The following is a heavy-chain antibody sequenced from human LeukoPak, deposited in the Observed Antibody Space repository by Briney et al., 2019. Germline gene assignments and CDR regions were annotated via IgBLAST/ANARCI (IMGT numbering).Heavy chain of an antibody. J-gene: IGHJ4*02. Sequence: PGGSLRLSCAASGFTFSSYGTHWVRQAPGRGLEWVAFIRYDGSNKYYADSVKGRFTISRDNSKNTLYLQMNSLRAEDTAVYYCAKVSFAGDSSGWHFDYWGQGTLVTVSS. D-gene: IGHD6-19*01. CDR1: GFTFSSYG. CDR3: AKVSFAGDSSGWHFDY. V-gene: IGHV3-30*02. CDR2: IRYDGSNK.